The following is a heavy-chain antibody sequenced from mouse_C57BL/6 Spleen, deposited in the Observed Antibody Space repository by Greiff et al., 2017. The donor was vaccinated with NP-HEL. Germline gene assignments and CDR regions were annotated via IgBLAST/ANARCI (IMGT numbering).Heavy chain of an antibody. CDR2: IDPETGGT. D-gene: IGHD2-3*01. J-gene: IGHJ3*01. CDR1: GYTFTDYE. Sequence: QVQLQQSGAELVRPGASVTLSCKASGYTFTDYEMHWVKQTPVHGLEWIGAIDPETGGTAYNQKFKGKAILTADKSSSTAYMELRSLTSEDSAVYYCTIIYDGYPTWFAYWGQGTLVTVSA. V-gene: IGHV1-15*01. CDR3: TIIYDGYPTWFAY.